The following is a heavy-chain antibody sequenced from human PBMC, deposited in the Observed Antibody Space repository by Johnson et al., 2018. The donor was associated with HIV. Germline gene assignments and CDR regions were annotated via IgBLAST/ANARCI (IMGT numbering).Heavy chain of an antibody. CDR1: GFPFSSYW. Sequence: VQLVESGGGVVQPGGSLRLSSAASGFPFSSYWLHWVRHAPGKGLVWVSRINSDGRSTTYAASVTGRFTISRDNAKNTLYLQMNSLRAEDTAVYYCPRETNSAMAGDAFDIWGQGTMVTVSS. D-gene: IGHD5-18*01. J-gene: IGHJ3*02. CDR3: PRETNSAMAGDAFDI. V-gene: IGHV3-74*01. CDR2: INSDGRST.